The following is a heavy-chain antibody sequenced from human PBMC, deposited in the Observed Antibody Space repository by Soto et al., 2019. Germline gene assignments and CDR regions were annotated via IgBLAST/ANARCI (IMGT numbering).Heavy chain of an antibody. Sequence: ASVKVSCTASGYTFTSYGISWVRQAPGQGLEWMGWISAYNGDTNYAQKLQGRVTMYTDTSTSPAYMELRSLRSDDTAVYYCASVVAFNWCDPWGQGTLVTVSS. J-gene: IGHJ5*02. CDR1: GYTFTSYG. CDR2: ISAYNGDT. CDR3: ASVVAFNWCDP. V-gene: IGHV1-18*01. D-gene: IGHD2-2*01.